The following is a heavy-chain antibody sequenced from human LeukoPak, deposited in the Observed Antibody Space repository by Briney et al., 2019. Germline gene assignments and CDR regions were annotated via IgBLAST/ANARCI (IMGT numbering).Heavy chain of an antibody. Sequence: ASVKVSCKASGYTFTSYSISWVRQAPGQGLEWMGWISAYNGNTNYAQKLQGRVTMTTDTSTSTAYMELRSLRSDDTAVYYCARDTSLRGVITRPTGFDYWGQGTLVTVSS. J-gene: IGHJ4*02. V-gene: IGHV1-18*01. CDR1: GYTFTSYS. D-gene: IGHD3-10*01. CDR2: ISAYNGNT. CDR3: ARDTSLRGVITRPTGFDY.